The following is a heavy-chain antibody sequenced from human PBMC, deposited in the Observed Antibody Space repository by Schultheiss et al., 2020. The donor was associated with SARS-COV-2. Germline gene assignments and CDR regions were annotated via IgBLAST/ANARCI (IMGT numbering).Heavy chain of an antibody. D-gene: IGHD3-10*01. J-gene: IGHJ6*02. CDR2: ISGSGSRT. V-gene: IGHV3-23*01. CDR1: GFTFSSYA. CDR3: ARAVHGSGSYFTPEYYYYYGMDV. Sequence: GGSLRLSCAASGFTFSSYAMNWVRQAPGKGLEWVSSISGSGSRTYSADSVKGRFTISRDNSKNTLYLQMNSLRAEDTAVYYCARAVHGSGSYFTPEYYYYYGMDVWGQGTTVTVSS.